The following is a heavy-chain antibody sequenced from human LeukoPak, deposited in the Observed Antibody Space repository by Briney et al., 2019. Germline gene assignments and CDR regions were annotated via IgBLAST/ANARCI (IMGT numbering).Heavy chain of an antibody. Sequence: SETLSLTCAVYGGSFSGYYWYWIRQPPGKGLEWIGEINYSGSTNYNPSLKSRVTISADTSKNQFSLKMSSVTAADPAVYYCATTSGYWGQGTLVTLSS. D-gene: IGHD3-10*01. J-gene: IGHJ4*02. CDR2: INYSGST. V-gene: IGHV4-34*01. CDR1: GGSFSGYY. CDR3: ATTSGY.